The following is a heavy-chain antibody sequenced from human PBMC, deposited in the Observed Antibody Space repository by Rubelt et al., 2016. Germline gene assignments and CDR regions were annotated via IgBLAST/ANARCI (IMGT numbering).Heavy chain of an antibody. CDR3: ATGGDFGVVIPNWFDP. CDR1: GGTFSSYA. Sequence: QVQLVQSGAEVQKPGSSVKVSCKASGGTFSSYAISWVRQAPGQGLEWMGGIIPIFGTANYAQKFQGRGTSTADESTSTALMELSMLGSEGTAVYYCATGGDFGVVIPNWFDPWGQGTLVTVSS. CDR2: IIPIFGTA. D-gene: IGHD3-3*01. V-gene: IGHV1-69*01. J-gene: IGHJ5*02.